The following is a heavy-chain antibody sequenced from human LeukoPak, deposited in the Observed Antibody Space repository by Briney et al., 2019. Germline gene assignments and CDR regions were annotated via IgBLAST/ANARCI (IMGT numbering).Heavy chain of an antibody. CDR1: GFTFSSYA. Sequence: GGSLRLSCAASGFTFSSYAMSWVRQGPGKGLEWVSGISGSGGSTYYADSVKGRFTISRDNSKNTLYLQMNSLRAEDTAVYYCAKDRGASCYNNFDQWGQGTLVTVSS. D-gene: IGHD2-2*02. J-gene: IGHJ5*02. V-gene: IGHV3-23*01. CDR3: AKDRGASCYNNFDQ. CDR2: ISGSGGST.